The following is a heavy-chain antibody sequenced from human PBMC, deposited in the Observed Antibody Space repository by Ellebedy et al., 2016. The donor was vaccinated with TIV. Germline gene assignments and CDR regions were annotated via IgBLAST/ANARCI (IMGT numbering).Heavy chain of an antibody. V-gene: IGHV3-43*01. CDR1: GFTFPDYT. J-gene: IGHJ4*02. CDR3: ARGGFNFES. D-gene: IGHD3-10*01. CDR2: ISWDGSKT. Sequence: GESLKISCAASGFTFPDYTMHWVRQAPGKGLEWVSLISWDGSKTFYADSVKGRFTISRDNSKNSLFLQMNSLRNEDTALYYCARGGFNFESWGQGTLVTVSS.